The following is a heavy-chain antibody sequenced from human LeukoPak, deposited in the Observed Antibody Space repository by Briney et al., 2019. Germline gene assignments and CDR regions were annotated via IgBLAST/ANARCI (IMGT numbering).Heavy chain of an antibody. V-gene: IGHV3-11*01. J-gene: IGHJ4*02. CDR3: ATYYDILTGGGRAFDY. Sequence: GGSLRLSCAASGFTFGDYYMSWIRQAPGKGLEWVSYISSSGSTIYYADSVKGRFTISRDNAKNSLYLQMNSLRAEGTAVYYCATYYDILTGGGRAFDYWGQGTLVTVSS. CDR1: GFTFGDYY. D-gene: IGHD3-9*01. CDR2: ISSSGSTI.